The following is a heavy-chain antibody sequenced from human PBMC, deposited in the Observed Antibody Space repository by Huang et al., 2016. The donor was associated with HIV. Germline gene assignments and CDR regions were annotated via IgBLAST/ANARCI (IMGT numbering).Heavy chain of an antibody. CDR1: GGSIRSSDYH. D-gene: IGHD3-10*01. CDR2: IYYKGIT. CDR3: ARHREGPVAYYSGWGSHLNYMDV. V-gene: IGHV4-39*01. J-gene: IGHJ6*03. Sequence: QLLLQESGPGLVKPSEALALTCAVSGGSIRSSDYHWGWIRQPPGKGLAWIGSIYYKGITHYRPALKSRVTIAVDTSKNRFFLNLTSMTAADTAVYYWARHREGPVAYYSGWGSHLNYMDVWGRGRTVVVSS.